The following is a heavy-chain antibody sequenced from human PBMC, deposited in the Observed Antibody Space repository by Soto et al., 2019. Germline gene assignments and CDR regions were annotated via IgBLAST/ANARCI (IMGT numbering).Heavy chain of an antibody. CDR3: ARVLFSDSGTNCFPLDF. Sequence: SETLSLTCAVYGGSFSGYYWSWIRQPPGRGLEWIGEINHSGSTNYNPSLKSRVTISVDTSKNQFSLNLSSVTAADTAVYYCARVLFSDSGTNCFPLDFWGQGTTVTV. D-gene: IGHD2-15*01. J-gene: IGHJ3*01. V-gene: IGHV4-34*01. CDR2: INHSGST. CDR1: GGSFSGYY.